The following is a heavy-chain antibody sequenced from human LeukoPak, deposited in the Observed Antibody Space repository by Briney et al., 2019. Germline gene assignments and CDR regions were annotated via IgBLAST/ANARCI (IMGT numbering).Heavy chain of an antibody. J-gene: IGHJ2*01. CDR3: VRGALPGDNWYFDL. Sequence: GGSLRLSCAMSGFPFAAYDMHWVRQAPGKGLEWVSAFGSAGDTYYPGAVKGRFTISRDYAKNSLYLQMNNLRAGDTAVYFCVRGALPGDNWYFDLWGRGTLVTVSS. CDR1: GFPFAAYD. CDR2: FGSAGDT. V-gene: IGHV3-13*01.